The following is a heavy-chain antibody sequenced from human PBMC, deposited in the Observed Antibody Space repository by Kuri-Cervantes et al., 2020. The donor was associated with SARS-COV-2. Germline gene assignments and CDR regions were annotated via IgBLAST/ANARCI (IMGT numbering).Heavy chain of an antibody. D-gene: IGHD3-22*01. CDR1: GYSFTSYW. CDR2: IYPGDSDT. V-gene: IGHV5-51*01. J-gene: IGHJ4*02. CDR3: ARHATYYYDSSGYYV. Sequence: GGSLRLSCKGSGYSFTSYWIGWVRQMPGEGLEWMGIIYPGDSDTRYSPSFQGQVTISADKSISTAYLQWSSLKASDTAMYYCARHATYYYDSSGYYVWGQGTLVTVSS.